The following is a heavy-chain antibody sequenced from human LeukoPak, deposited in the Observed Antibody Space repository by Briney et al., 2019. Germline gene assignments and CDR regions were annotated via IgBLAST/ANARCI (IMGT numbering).Heavy chain of an antibody. CDR2: ISSSSSTI. J-gene: IGHJ4*02. CDR1: GFAFSSYS. CDR3: AREVGYCSSTRCSSEGPYDY. D-gene: IGHD2-2*01. Sequence: GGSLRLSCAASGFAFSSYSMNWVRQAPGKGLEWVSYISSSSSTIYYADSVKGRFTISRDNAKNSLYLQMNSLRSEDTAVYYCAREVGYCSSTRCSSEGPYDYWGQGTLVTVSS. V-gene: IGHV3-48*01.